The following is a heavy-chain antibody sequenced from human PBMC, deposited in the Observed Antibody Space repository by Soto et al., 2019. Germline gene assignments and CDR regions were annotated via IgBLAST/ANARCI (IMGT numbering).Heavy chain of an antibody. CDR1: ADSMSRYY. CDR2: IYYSGVT. V-gene: IGHV4-59*08. CDR3: ARHSYCNGGSCYSDY. D-gene: IGHD2-15*01. Sequence: PSETLSLTCTVSADSMSRYYWSWIRQPPGKGLEWIGYIYYSGVTNYSPSLKSRVTISIDTSRKEFSLEVRSVTAADTAVYFCARHSYCNGGSCYSDYWGQGNLVTVSS. J-gene: IGHJ4*02.